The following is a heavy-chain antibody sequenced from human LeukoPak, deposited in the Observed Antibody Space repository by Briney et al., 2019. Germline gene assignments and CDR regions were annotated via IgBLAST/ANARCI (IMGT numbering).Heavy chain of an antibody. D-gene: IGHD4-11*01. J-gene: IGHJ4*01. CDR3: ARTTTTFDD. Sequence: PSETLSLTFTVSGGSINSYYWSWIRQPPGKGLEWIGYVSDTGSTNYNPSLKSRVTISVDTSKNQFYLKLTSVTAADTAVYYCARTTTTFDDWGHGTLVTVSS. V-gene: IGHV4-59*01. CDR1: GGSINSYY. CDR2: VSDTGST.